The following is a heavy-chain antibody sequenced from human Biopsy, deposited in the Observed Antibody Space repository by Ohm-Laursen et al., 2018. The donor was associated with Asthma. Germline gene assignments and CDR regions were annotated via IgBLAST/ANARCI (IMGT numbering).Heavy chain of an antibody. J-gene: IGHJ4*02. D-gene: IGHD5-12*01. CDR1: GFMFRSFG. CDR2: ISYDGNHK. Sequence: SLRLSCSASGFMFRSFGIHWGRQAPGKGLEGMAVISYDGNHKFYEDSVKGRFTISRDNSKNTLYLQMNSLRTEDTAVYYCAKRRGYSGHDNDYWGQGTLVIVSS. CDR3: AKRRGYSGHDNDY. V-gene: IGHV3-30*18.